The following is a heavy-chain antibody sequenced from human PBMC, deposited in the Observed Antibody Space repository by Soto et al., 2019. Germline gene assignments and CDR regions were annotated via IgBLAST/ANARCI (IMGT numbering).Heavy chain of an antibody. Sequence: SGGGVVQPGRSLRLSCAASGFTFSSYAMHWVRQAPGKGLEWVAVISYDGSNKYYADSVKGRFTISRDNSKNTLYLQMNSLRAEDTAVYYCARGGYSSGWYERDYYYGMDVWGQGTTVTVSS. D-gene: IGHD6-19*01. J-gene: IGHJ6*02. CDR1: GFTFSSYA. V-gene: IGHV3-30-3*01. CDR2: ISYDGSNK. CDR3: ARGGYSSGWYERDYYYGMDV.